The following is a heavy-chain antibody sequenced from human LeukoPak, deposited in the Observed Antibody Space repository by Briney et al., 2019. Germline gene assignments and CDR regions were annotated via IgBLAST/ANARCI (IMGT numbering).Heavy chain of an antibody. CDR3: ATFRGITIFGVVPPYYFDY. Sequence: GGSLRLSCAASGFTFSSYAMSWVRQAPGKGLEWVSAISGSGGSTYYADSVEGRFTISRDNSKNTLYLQMNSLRAEDTAVYYCATFRGITIFGVVPPYYFDYWGQGTLVTVSS. CDR2: ISGSGGST. CDR1: GFTFSSYA. J-gene: IGHJ4*02. V-gene: IGHV3-23*01. D-gene: IGHD3-3*01.